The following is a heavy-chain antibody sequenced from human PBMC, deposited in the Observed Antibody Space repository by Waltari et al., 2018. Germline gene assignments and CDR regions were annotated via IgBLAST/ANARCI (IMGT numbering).Heavy chain of an antibody. CDR3: ARDLVGATSNNWFDP. V-gene: IGHV4-4*02. CDR2: IYHSGST. D-gene: IGHD1-26*01. J-gene: IGHJ5*02. CDR1: GGSISSSNW. Sequence: PGLVKPSGTLSLTCAVSGGSISSSNWWSWVRQPPGKGLEWIGEIYHSGSTNYNPSLKRRCTITVDKSKNPFSLKLSSVTAADTAVYYCARDLVGATSNNWFDPWGQGTLVTVSS.